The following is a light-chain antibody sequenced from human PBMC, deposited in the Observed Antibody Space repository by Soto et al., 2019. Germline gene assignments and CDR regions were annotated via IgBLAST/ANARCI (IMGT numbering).Light chain of an antibody. V-gene: IGLV2-14*01. CDR3: SSYASSGAHVV. CDR2: EVS. J-gene: IGLJ2*01. CDR1: SSDVGGYNY. Sequence: SALTQPASVSGSPGQSITISCTGSSSDVGGYNYVSWYQQHPGKAPKLMIYEVSNRPSGVSDRFSGSKSGNTASLTISGLQAEDEADYYCSSYASSGAHVVFGGGTKLTVL.